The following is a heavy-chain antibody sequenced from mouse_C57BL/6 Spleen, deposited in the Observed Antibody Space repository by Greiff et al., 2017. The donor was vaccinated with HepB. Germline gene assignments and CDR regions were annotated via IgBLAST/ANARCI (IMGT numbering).Heavy chain of an antibody. CDR2: IYPGGGYT. CDR3: ASDSSGSWFAY. V-gene: IGHV1-63*01. D-gene: IGHD3-2*02. J-gene: IGHJ3*01. CDR1: GYTFTNYW. Sequence: QVQLQQSGAELVRPGTSVKMSCKASGYTFTNYWIGWAKQRPGHGLEWIGDIYPGGGYTNYNEKFKGKATLTADKSSSTAYMQFSSLTSEDSAIYCCASDSSGSWFAYWGQGTLVTVSA.